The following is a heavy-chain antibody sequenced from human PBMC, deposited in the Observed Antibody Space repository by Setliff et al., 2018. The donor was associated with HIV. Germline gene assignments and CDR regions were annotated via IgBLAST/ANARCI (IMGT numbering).Heavy chain of an antibody. CDR2: IYYSGST. J-gene: IGHJ4*02. CDR1: GDSITTNDYY. D-gene: IGHD6-13*01. Sequence: SETLSLTCTVSGDSITTNDYYWGWIRQPPGKGLEWIGSIYYSGSTYYNPSLKSRVTISADTSKNQFSLKLSSVTAADTAVYFCARHAAAAPFRYWGQGTLVTVSS. CDR3: ARHAAAAPFRY. V-gene: IGHV4-39*01.